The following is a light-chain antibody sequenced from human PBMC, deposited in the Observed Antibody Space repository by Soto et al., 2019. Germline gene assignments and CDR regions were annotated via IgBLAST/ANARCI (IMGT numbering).Light chain of an antibody. V-gene: IGKV3-20*01. CDR2: GAS. CDR1: QSLSSNY. CDR3: HQYDNAPFT. Sequence: ETVLTQSPGTLSLSPGERATLSCRASQSLSSNYLAWYQQRPGQSPRLHVYGASSKDTGIRDRLSASGFGTYFSLTISRLAPEDSVVYYCHQYDNAPFTFGPGTRVCIK. J-gene: IGKJ3*01.